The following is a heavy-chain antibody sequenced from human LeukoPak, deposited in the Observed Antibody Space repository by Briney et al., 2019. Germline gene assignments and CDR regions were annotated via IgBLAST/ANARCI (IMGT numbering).Heavy chain of an antibody. CDR3: ARAVIGYSYGPFDY. D-gene: IGHD5-18*01. J-gene: IGHJ4*02. CDR1: GFTFSSYG. Sequence: GGSLRLSCAASGFTFSSYGMHWVRQAPGKGLEWVAVISYDGSNKYYADSVKGRFTISRDNSKNTLYLQMNSLRAEDAAVYYCARAVIGYSYGPFDYWGQGTLVTVSS. V-gene: IGHV3-30*03. CDR2: ISYDGSNK.